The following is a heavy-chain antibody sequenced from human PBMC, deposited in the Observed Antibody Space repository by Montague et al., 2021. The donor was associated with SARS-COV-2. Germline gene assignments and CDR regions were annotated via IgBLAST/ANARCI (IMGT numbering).Heavy chain of an antibody. D-gene: IGHD1-1*01. V-gene: IGHV6-1*01. CDR2: TYYRSKWYN. CDR3: TSGREGNYNVMDV. Sequence: CAISGDSVSSNSATWNWVRQAPSTGLEWLGRTYYRSKWYNDYAVSVRGRVTINPDTSKNQFSLQLNSVTPEDTAIYYCTSGREGNYNVMDVWGQETTVTVSS. J-gene: IGHJ6*02. CDR1: GDSVSSNSAT.